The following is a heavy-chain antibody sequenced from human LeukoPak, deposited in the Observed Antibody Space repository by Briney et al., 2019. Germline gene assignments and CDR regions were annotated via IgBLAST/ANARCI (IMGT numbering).Heavy chain of an antibody. J-gene: IGHJ4*02. CDR2: FNPSGGST. D-gene: IGHD1-26*01. Sequence: ASVKVSCKTSGYTFTSYYMHWVRLAPGQGLEWMGIFNPSGGSTSYAQKFQGRVTMTRDTSTSTVYMELSSLRSEDTAVYYCIRVGPMGDYWGQGTLVTVSS. V-gene: IGHV1-46*01. CDR3: IRVGPMGDY. CDR1: GYTFTSYY.